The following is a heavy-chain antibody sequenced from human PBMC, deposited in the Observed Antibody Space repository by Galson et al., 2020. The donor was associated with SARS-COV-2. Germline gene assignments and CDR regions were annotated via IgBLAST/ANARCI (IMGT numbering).Heavy chain of an antibody. CDR1: GGSISSGGYY. J-gene: IGHJ4*02. Sequence: SETLSLTCTVSGGSISSGGYYWSWIRQHPGKGLEWIGYNYYSGSTYYTPSLKSRVTISVDTSKNQFSLKLSSVTAADTAVYYCARVARMTIFGVVREVDYWGQGTLVTVSS. CDR2: NYYSGST. V-gene: IGHV4-31*03. CDR3: ARVARMTIFGVVREVDY. D-gene: IGHD3-3*01.